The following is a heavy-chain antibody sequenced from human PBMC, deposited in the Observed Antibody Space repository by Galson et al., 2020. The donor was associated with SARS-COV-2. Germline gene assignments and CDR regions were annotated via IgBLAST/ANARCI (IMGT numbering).Heavy chain of an antibody. J-gene: IGHJ4*02. CDR1: GYTLTELS. D-gene: IGHD2-21*01. CDR2: FDPEDGET. CDR3: ATEISYCGGDCLYYFDY. Sequence: GESLKISCKVSGYTLTELSMHWVRQAPGKGLEWMGGFDPEDGETIYAQKFQGRVTMTEDTSTDTAYMELSSLRSEDTAVYYCATEISYCGGDCLYYFDYWGQGTLVTVSS. V-gene: IGHV1-24*01.